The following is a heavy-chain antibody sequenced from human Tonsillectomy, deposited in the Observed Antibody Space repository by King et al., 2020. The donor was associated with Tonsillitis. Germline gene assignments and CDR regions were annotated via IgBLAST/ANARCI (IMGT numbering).Heavy chain of an antibody. J-gene: IGHJ3*02. CDR1: GFTFSNAW. Sequence: VQLVESGGGLVKPGGSLRLSCAASGFTFSNAWMSWVRQAPGKGLEWVGRIKSKTDGGTTDYDAPVKGRFTISRDDSKNTLYLQMNSLKTEDTAVYYCTTNRGIRWSYDAFEIWGQGTMVTVSS. CDR2: IKSKTDGGTT. CDR3: TTNRGIRWSYDAFEI. V-gene: IGHV3-15*01. D-gene: IGHD4-23*01.